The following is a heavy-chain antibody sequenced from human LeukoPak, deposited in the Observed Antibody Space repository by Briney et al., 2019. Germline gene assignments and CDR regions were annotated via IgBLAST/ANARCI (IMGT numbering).Heavy chain of an antibody. CDR2: IYDSGTT. CDR1: GVSINSFY. Sequence: PSETLSLTCTVSGVSINSFYWSWLRQPPGKGLEWIGYIYDSGTTNYKPSLKSRVTMSVDTSKNQLSLKLSSVTAADTAVYYCARTVHYSSGWSPTYYFDYWGQGTPVTVSS. J-gene: IGHJ4*02. V-gene: IGHV4-59*01. CDR3: ARTVHYSSGWSPTYYFDY. D-gene: IGHD6-19*01.